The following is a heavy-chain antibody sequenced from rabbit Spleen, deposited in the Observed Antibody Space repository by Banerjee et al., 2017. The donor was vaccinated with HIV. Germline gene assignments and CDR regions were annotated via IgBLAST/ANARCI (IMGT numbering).Heavy chain of an antibody. CDR1: GFSFSDSDF. Sequence: QSLEESGGDLVKPGASLTLTCTASGFSFSDSDFIYWVRQAPGKGLEWIACIYAGSSGNTYYATWAKGRFTISKTSSTTVTLQMTSLTAADTATYFCARNDAFGPAYGYAIDLWCPGTLVTVS. CDR2: IYAGSSGNT. D-gene: IGHD6-1*01. CDR3: ARNDAFGPAYGYAIDL. V-gene: IGHV1S40*01. J-gene: IGHJ4*01.